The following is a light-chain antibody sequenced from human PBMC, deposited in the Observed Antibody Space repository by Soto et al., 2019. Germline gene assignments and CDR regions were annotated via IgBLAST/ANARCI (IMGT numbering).Light chain of an antibody. CDR3: QQYHTSPRT. CDR2: GAS. V-gene: IGKV3-15*01. J-gene: IGKJ1*01. CDR1: QSITTN. Sequence: EIVMTQSPATLSVSPGERATLSCRASQSITTNLAWYQQKFGQAPRLLVYGASTTAAAFPGRFSGSRSVTEFNLIISSLQSADVAVYYCQQYHTSPRTFGQGTKVEIK.